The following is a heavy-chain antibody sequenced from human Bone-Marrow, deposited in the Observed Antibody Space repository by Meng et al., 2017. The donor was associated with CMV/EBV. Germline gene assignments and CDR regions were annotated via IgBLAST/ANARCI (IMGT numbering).Heavy chain of an antibody. D-gene: IGHD1-26*01. V-gene: IGHV3-30*02. CDR2: IHHDATYI. CDR1: GVDFSAHG. J-gene: IGHJ4*02. CDR3: AKDGVHTTDY. Sequence: GESLKISCAVSGVDFSAHGMHWVRQAPGKGLEWVSYIHHDATYIDYEDSVKGRFTISRDNSKNTLFLQMNSLRADDTAIYYCAKDGVHTTDYWGQGVLVTVYS.